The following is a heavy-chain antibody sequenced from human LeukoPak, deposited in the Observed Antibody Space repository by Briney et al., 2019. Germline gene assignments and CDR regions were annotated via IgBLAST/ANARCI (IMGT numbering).Heavy chain of an antibody. CDR3: ARGLDSSGYYHVVDS. CDR1: GFTFSSCG. CDR2: ISTSGRT. V-gene: IGHV3-23*01. D-gene: IGHD3-22*01. J-gene: IGHJ4*02. Sequence: GGSLRLSCADSGFTFSSCGMSWVRQAPGKGLEWVSLISTSGRTHYADSVQGRFTISRDNSKNTLSLHMNSLRAEDTAVYYCARGLDSSGYYHVVDSWGQGALVTVSS.